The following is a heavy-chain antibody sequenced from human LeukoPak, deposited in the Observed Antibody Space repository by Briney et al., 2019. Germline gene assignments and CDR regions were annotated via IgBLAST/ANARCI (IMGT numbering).Heavy chain of an antibody. D-gene: IGHD3-3*01. CDR2: ISAYNGNT. J-gene: IGHJ4*02. Sequence: ASVKVSCKASGYTFTSYGISWVRQAPGQGLEWMGWISAYNGNTNYAQKLQGRVTMTTDTSTSTAYMELGSLRSDDTAVYYCATNYDFWSGYSLYFDYWGQGTLVTVSS. CDR3: ATNYDFWSGYSLYFDY. CDR1: GYTFTSYG. V-gene: IGHV1-18*01.